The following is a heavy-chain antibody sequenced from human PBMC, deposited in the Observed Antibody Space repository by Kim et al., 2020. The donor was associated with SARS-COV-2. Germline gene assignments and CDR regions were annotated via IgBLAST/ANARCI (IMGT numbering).Heavy chain of an antibody. D-gene: IGHD6-19*01. CDR2: INAGNGNT. CDR3: AREEVGWLPDYYYYMDV. J-gene: IGHJ6*03. V-gene: IGHV1-3*01. Sequence: ASVKVSCKASGYTFTSYAMHWVRQAPGQRLEWMGWINAGNGNTKYSQKFQGRVTITRDTSASTAYMELSSLRSEDTAVYYCAREEVGWLPDYYYYMDVWGKGTTVTVSS. CDR1: GYTFTSYA.